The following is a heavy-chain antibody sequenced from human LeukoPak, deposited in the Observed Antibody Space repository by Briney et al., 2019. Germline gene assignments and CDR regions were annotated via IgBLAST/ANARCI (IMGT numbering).Heavy chain of an antibody. J-gene: IGHJ4*02. CDR2: ISYDGSNK. V-gene: IGHV3-30*18. CDR3: AKDYDSSGYYFDY. CDR1: GFTFSSYG. D-gene: IGHD3-22*01. Sequence: GRSLRLSCAASGFTFSSYGMHWVRQAPGKGLEWVAVISYDGSNKYYADSVKGRFTISRDNSKNTLYLQMNSLRAEDTAVYYCAKDYDSSGYYFDYWGQGTLVTVSS.